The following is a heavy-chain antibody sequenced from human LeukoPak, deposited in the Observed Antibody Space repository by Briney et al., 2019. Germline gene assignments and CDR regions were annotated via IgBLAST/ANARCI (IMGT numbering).Heavy chain of an antibody. D-gene: IGHD6-13*01. CDR3: ARDDSSWWRDYHKYYMDL. CDR2: ITTSSSYI. Sequence: PGGSLRLSCVASGFTFSSYSMNWVRQAPGKGLEWVSSITTSSSYIYYADSVKGRFTISRDNAKNSVYLQMDSLRPDDTAVYYCARDDSSWWRDYHKYYMDLWGKGTTVTVSS. V-gene: IGHV3-21*01. CDR1: GFTFSSYS. J-gene: IGHJ6*03.